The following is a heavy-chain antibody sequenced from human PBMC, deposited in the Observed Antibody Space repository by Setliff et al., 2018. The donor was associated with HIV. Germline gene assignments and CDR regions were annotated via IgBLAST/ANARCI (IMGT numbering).Heavy chain of an antibody. CDR2: ITAATGNT. J-gene: IGHJ5*02. V-gene: IGHV1-3*01. D-gene: IGHD2-15*01. CDR1: GFTLTSSP. Sequence: GASVKVSCKASGFTLTSSPLHWVRQAPGQRPEWMGWITAATGNTQYSQRFQGRVTVTRDTSTNTAYMVLSDLTSDDTAVYYCATSQSSGIIVDHWGLGTLVTVSS. CDR3: ATSQSSGIIVDH.